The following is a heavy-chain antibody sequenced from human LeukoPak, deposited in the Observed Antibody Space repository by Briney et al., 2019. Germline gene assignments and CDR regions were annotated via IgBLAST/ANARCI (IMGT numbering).Heavy chain of an antibody. CDR1: GFTFGDYA. D-gene: IGHD5-18*01. CDR2: ISWNSGSI. CDR3: AKGGYSYGDLEGYFDY. V-gene: IGHV3-9*03. Sequence: GRSLRLSCAASGFTFGDYAMHWVRQAPGKGLEWVSGISWNSGSIGYADSVKGRFTISRDNAKNSLYLQMNSLRAEDMALYYCAKGGYSYGDLEGYFDYWGQGTLVTVSS. J-gene: IGHJ4*02.